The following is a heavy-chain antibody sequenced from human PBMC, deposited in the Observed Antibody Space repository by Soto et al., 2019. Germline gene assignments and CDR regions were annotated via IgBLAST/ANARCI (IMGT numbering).Heavy chain of an antibody. D-gene: IGHD5-18*01. CDR1: GFTFSAYS. CDR3: ARDLLEGYGYARQPDY. CDR2: ITSSSTYI. V-gene: IGHV3-21*06. Sequence: EVQLVESGGGLVKPGGSLRLSCVASGFTFSAYSMSWVRQAPGQGLEWVSSITSSSTYIYYTRSVEGRFTISRDDAKNSLHLQMNRLRAEDTAVYYCARDLLEGYGYARQPDYWGQGTLVTVSS. J-gene: IGHJ4*02.